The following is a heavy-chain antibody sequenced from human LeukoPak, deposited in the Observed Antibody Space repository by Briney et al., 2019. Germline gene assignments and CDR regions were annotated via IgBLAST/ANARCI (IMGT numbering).Heavy chain of an antibody. CDR1: GGSIRNYY. J-gene: IGHJ5*02. Sequence: PSETLSLTCTVSGGSIRNYYWTWIRQPPGKGLEWIGYVHSSGINHYSPAVRSRVTMSLDTSKNQFSLNLSSVTAADTAFYYCVRREGYSSSPLGSWGQGTLVTASS. CDR2: VHSSGIN. V-gene: IGHV4-59*01. CDR3: VRREGYSSSPLGS. D-gene: IGHD2-15*01.